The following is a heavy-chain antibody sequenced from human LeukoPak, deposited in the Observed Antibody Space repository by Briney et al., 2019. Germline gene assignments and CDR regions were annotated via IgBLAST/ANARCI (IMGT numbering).Heavy chain of an antibody. V-gene: IGHV1-69*05. D-gene: IGHD6-19*01. CDR1: GGTFSSYA. Sequence: ASVKVSCKASGGTFSSYAISWVRQAPGQGLEWMGGIIPIFGTANYAQKFQGRVTMTTDTSTSTAYMELRSLRSDDTAVYYCARVRDSYSSGWYADYLDYWGQGALVTVSS. CDR3: ARVRDSYSSGWYADYLDY. J-gene: IGHJ4*02. CDR2: IIPIFGTA.